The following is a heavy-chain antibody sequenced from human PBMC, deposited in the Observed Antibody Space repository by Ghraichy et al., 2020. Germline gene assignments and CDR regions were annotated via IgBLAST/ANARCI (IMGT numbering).Heavy chain of an antibody. CDR2: ISSSSSYI. J-gene: IGHJ4*02. CDR1: GFTFSSYS. Sequence: GGSLRLSCAASGFTFSSYSMNWVRQAPGKGLEWVSSISSSSSYIYYADSVKGRFTISRDNAKNSLYLQMNSLRAEDTAVYYCARGRITMIVEGGWGQGTLVTVSS. D-gene: IGHD3-22*01. V-gene: IGHV3-21*01. CDR3: ARGRITMIVEGG.